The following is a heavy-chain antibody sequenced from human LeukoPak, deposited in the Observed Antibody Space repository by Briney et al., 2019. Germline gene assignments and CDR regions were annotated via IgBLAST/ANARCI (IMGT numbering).Heavy chain of an antibody. CDR2: IRNEGSNK. V-gene: IGHV3-30*02. CDR3: AKPVFAYSRHNWFDP. J-gene: IGHJ5*02. D-gene: IGHD6-13*01. CDR1: AFTFSSYG. Sequence: GGSLRLSCAAAAFTFSSYGMDWGRQAPGKGREWGAFIRNEGSNKYYADSVKGRFTISRDNSKNTLYLQMNSLRAEDTAVYYCAKPVFAYSRHNWFDPWGQGPLVTVSS.